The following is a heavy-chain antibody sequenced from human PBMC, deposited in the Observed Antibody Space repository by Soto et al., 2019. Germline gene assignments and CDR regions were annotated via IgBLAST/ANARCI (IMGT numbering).Heavy chain of an antibody. CDR1: GVSLTTNGVG. Sequence: QISLRESGPPVLKSTETLTLTCTFSGVSLTTNGVGVGWIHQSPGRAPEWLAIIYWDDDKRYSPSLQNRLTITKDAPKKQVVLRLTYMDPVDTATYFCVHRRRRTGSWSTGDFDYWGQGTPVTVFS. D-gene: IGHD6-13*01. CDR3: VHRRRRTGSWSTGDFDY. V-gene: IGHV2-5*02. CDR2: IYWDDDK. J-gene: IGHJ4*02.